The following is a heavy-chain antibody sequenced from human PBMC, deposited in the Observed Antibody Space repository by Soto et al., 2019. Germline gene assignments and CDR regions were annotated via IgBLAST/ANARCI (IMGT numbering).Heavy chain of an antibody. CDR2: INPNSGGT. D-gene: IGHD2-8*01. V-gene: IGHV1-2*04. CDR1: GYTFTGYY. CDR3: ARGDSTDCSNGVCSFFYNHDMDV. Sequence: ASVKVSCKASGYTFTGYYMHWVRQAPGQGLEWMGWINPNSGGTNYAQKFQGWVTMTRDTSISTAYMELSRLRSDDTAVYYCARGDSTDCSNGVCSFFYNHDMDVWGQGTTVTGSS. J-gene: IGHJ6*02.